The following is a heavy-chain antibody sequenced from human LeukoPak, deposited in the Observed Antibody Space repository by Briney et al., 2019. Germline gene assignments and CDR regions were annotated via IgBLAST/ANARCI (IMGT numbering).Heavy chain of an antibody. CDR3: ATIWFGELPPYYYYYGMDV. J-gene: IGHJ6*02. V-gene: IGHV4-39*01. CDR2: IYYSGST. Sequence: PSETLSLTCTVSGGSISSSSHYWGWIRQPPGKGLEWIGSIYYSGSTYYNPSLKSRVTISVDTSKNQFSLKLSSVTAADTAVYYCATIWFGELPPYYYYYGMDVWGQGTTVTVSS. D-gene: IGHD3-10*01. CDR1: GGSISSSSHY.